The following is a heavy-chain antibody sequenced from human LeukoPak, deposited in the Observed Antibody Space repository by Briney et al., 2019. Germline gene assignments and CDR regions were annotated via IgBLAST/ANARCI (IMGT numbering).Heavy chain of an antibody. D-gene: IGHD3-22*01. V-gene: IGHV4-30-4*01. CDR2: IYYSGST. CDR3: ARVDSSGYYYRREFRY. Sequence: SETLSLTCTVSGGSISSGDYYWSWIRQPPGKGLEWIGYIYYSGSTYYNPSLKSRVTISVDTSKNQFSLKLSSVTAADTAVYYCARVDSSGYYYRREFRYWGQGTLVTVPS. CDR1: GGSISSGDYY. J-gene: IGHJ4*02.